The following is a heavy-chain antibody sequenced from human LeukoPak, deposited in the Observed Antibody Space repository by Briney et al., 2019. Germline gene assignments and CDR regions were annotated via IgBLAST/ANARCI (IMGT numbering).Heavy chain of an antibody. CDR3: ARVVVDYGGNSIDY. D-gene: IGHD4-23*01. Sequence: ASVKVSCKASGYTFTGYHMHWVRQAPGQGLEWMGRINPNSGDTNYAQKLQGRVTMTTDTSTSTAYMELRSLRSDDTAVYYCARVVVDYGGNSIDYWGQGTLVTVSS. V-gene: IGHV1-2*06. CDR1: GYTFTGYH. J-gene: IGHJ4*02. CDR2: INPNSGDT.